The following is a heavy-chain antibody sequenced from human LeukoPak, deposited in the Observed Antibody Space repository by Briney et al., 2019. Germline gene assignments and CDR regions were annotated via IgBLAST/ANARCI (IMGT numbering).Heavy chain of an antibody. CDR2: MSYSGSS. D-gene: IGHD3-10*01. J-gene: IGHJ6*02. V-gene: IGHV4-59*11. CDR1: GGSITNQY. Sequence: KPSETLSLTCTVSGGSITNQYWTWIRQPPGKGLEWMGYMSYSGSSNYNPSLNSRGTISVDTSKNQFSLKLTSVTAADTAVYYCARERVEGTGAGSYYHFGMDVWGQGTTVTVSS. CDR3: ARERVEGTGAGSYYHFGMDV.